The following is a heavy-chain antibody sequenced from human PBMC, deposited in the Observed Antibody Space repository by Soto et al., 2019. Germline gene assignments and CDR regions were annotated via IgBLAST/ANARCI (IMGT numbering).Heavy chain of an antibody. V-gene: IGHV4-31*11. CDR2: IYYSGST. Sequence: PSETLSLTCAVSGDSIISIYHWAWIRQSPGRGLEWIGYIYYSGSTYYNPSLKSRVTISVDTSKNQFSLKLSSVTAADTAVYYCARGEDNWNYGYFDYWGQGTLVTVSS. CDR3: ARGEDNWNYGYFDY. CDR1: GDSIISIYH. D-gene: IGHD1-7*01. J-gene: IGHJ4*02.